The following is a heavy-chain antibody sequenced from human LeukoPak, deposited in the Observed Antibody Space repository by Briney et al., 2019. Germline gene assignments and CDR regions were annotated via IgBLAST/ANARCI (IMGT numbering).Heavy chain of an antibody. CDR3: ASSVVVPAAIFRGYNWFDP. Sequence: GASVKVSCKASGYRFSASSMHWVRQAPGQGLEWMGWINPNSGGTNYAQKFQGRVTMTRDTSISTAYMELSRLRSDDTAVYYCASSVVVPAAIFRGYNWFDPWGQGTLVTVSS. V-gene: IGHV1-2*02. J-gene: IGHJ5*02. D-gene: IGHD2-2*02. CDR1: GYRFSASS. CDR2: INPNSGGT.